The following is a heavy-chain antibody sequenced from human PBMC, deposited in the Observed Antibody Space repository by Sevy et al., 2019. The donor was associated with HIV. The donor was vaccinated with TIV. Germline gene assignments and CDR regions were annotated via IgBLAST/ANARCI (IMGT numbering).Heavy chain of an antibody. CDR2: IYHSGST. CDR1: GYSISSGYY. Sequence: SETLSLTCTVSGYSISSGYYWGWIRQPPGKGLEWIGSIYHSGSTYYNPSLKSRVTISVDTSKIQFSLKLSSVTAADTAVYYCARGYSSSSRDFDYWGQGTLVTVSS. CDR3: ARGYSSSSRDFDY. D-gene: IGHD6-6*01. J-gene: IGHJ4*02. V-gene: IGHV4-38-2*02.